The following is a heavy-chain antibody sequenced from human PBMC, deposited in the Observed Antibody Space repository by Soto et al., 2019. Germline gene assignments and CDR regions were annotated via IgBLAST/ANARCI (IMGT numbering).Heavy chain of an antibody. V-gene: IGHV1-69*06. CDR2: IIPIFGTA. CDR1: GGTFSSYA. CDR3: AIPRYLEPLLNWFDP. D-gene: IGHD1-20*01. J-gene: IGHJ5*02. Sequence: GASVKVSCKASGGTFSSYAISWVRQAPGQGLEWMGGIIPIFGTANYAQKFQGRVTITADKSTSTAYMELSSLRSEDTAVYYCAIPRYLEPLLNWFDPWGQGTLVTVSS.